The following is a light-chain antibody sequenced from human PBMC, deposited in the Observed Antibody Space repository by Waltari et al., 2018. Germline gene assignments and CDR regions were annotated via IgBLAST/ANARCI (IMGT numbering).Light chain of an antibody. Sequence: EVLMTQSPPTLSVSPGEGATLSCRASQSISRNLAWYQQRPGQAPRLLIYGASTRAPGIPVRFSGSGSGTEFTLTISSLQSEDFAVYYCQQYNNWRTFGRGTKLEI. V-gene: IGKV3-15*01. CDR3: QQYNNWRT. J-gene: IGKJ2*01. CDR1: QSISRN. CDR2: GAS.